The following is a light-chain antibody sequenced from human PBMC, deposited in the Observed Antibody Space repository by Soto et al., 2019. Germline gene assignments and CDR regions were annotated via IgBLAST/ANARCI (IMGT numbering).Light chain of an antibody. J-gene: IGLJ1*01. V-gene: IGLV2-14*03. CDR3: NSYTSSSTFV. CDR2: DVS. CDR1: SSDVGGYNY. Sequence: QSVLTQPASVSGSPGQSITISCAGTSSDVGGYNYVAWYQHHPGKAPKLMIYDVSNRPSGVSNLFSGSKSGNTASLTISGLQAEDEADYYCNSYTSSSTFVFGSGTKVTVL.